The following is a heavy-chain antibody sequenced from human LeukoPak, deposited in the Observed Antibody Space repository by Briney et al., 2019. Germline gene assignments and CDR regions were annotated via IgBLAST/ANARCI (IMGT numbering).Heavy chain of an antibody. CDR2: INWNGGST. D-gene: IGHD3-3*01. Sequence: GGALRLSSAASGVTFDDYGMSGGRHAPGKGLEWVSGINWNGGSTGYADSVKGRFTISRDNAKNSLYLQMNSLRAEDTALYYCAREPYDFWSGYHSLNYYYYYMDVWGKGTTVTVSS. CDR1: GVTFDDYG. J-gene: IGHJ6*03. CDR3: AREPYDFWSGYHSLNYYYYYMDV. V-gene: IGHV3-20*03.